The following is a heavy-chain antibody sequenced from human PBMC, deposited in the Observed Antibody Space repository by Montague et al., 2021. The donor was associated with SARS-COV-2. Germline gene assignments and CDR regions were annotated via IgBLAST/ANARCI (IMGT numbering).Heavy chain of an antibody. CDR2: IYSTGSS. V-gene: IGHV4-59*08. Sequence: SETLSLTCTVSGGSIISYYWSWIRQYPGKRLEWIGYIYSTGSSDYNPSLESRVTTSIDMSKNQFSLNLTSVTAADTAVYYCARRGGWPYFDFWSQGTLVTVSS. J-gene: IGHJ4*02. CDR1: GGSIISYY. D-gene: IGHD6-19*01. CDR3: ARRGGWPYFDF.